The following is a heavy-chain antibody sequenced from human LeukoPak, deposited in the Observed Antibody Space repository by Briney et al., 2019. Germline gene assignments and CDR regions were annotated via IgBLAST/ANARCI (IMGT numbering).Heavy chain of an antibody. Sequence: GGSLRLSCAVSGFTFSSYAMSWVRQAPGKGPEWVSYISSSSSTIYYADSVKGRFTISRDNAKNSLYLQMNSLRDEDSAVYYCARDPHIAAAGTIFDYWGQGTLVTVSS. D-gene: IGHD6-13*01. CDR1: GFTFSSYA. CDR3: ARDPHIAAAGTIFDY. CDR2: ISSSSSTI. V-gene: IGHV3-48*02. J-gene: IGHJ4*02.